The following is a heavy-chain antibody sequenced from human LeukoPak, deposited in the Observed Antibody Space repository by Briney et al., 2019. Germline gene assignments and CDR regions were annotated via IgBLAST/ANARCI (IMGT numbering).Heavy chain of an antibody. CDR1: GGSVSNTNYY. Sequence: PSETLSLTCSVSGGSVSNTNYYWGWIRQPPGKGLEWLGSVDYSGYTYQSPSHNSRVTISVDTSKNQFSLKMTSVTAADTAVYYCARSIFSGSYAFDFWGHGTLVTVPS. CDR3: ARSIFSGSYAFDF. CDR2: VDYSGYT. V-gene: IGHV4-39*07. J-gene: IGHJ4*01. D-gene: IGHD3-3*01.